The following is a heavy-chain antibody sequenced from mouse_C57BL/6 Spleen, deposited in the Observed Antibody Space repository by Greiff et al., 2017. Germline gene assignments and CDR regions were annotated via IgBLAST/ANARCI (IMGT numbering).Heavy chain of an antibody. CDR2: ISDGGSYT. V-gene: IGHV5-4*01. CDR3: ARDEVYAMDY. Sequence: EVQVVESGGGLVKPGGSLKLSCAASGFTFSSYAMSWVRQTPEKRLEWVATISDGGSYTDYPDNVKGRFTISRDNAKNNLYLQMSHLKSEDTAMYYCARDEVYAMDYWGQGTSVTVSS. J-gene: IGHJ4*01. CDR1: GFTFSSYA.